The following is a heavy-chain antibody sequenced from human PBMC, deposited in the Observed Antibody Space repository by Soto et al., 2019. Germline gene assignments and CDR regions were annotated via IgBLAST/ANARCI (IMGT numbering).Heavy chain of an antibody. D-gene: IGHD4-17*01. V-gene: IGHV4-59*08. CDR1: GCSISSLY. J-gene: IGHJ4*02. Sequence: SGTRSLTLTVPGCSISSLYGRWIRQAPGKGLGWSGCVGYGGGTSCNPPLKSRVTISVDPSKNQFSLKLSSVTAADTAVYYCARRYGGTLDYWGEGTLVTVS. CDR2: VGYGGGT. CDR3: ARRYGGTLDY.